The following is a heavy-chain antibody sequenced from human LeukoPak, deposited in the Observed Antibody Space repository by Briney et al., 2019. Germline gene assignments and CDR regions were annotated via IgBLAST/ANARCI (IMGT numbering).Heavy chain of an antibody. CDR2: ISSSSSYT. J-gene: IGHJ4*02. D-gene: IGHD3-3*02. CDR3: ASRHRIYY. CDR1: GFTFSDYY. Sequence: GGSLRLSCAASGFTFSDYYMSWIRQAPGEGLEWVSYISSSSSYTNYADPVKGRFTISRDNAKNSLYLQMNSLRAEDTAVYYCASRHRIYYWGQGTLVTVSS. V-gene: IGHV3-11*06.